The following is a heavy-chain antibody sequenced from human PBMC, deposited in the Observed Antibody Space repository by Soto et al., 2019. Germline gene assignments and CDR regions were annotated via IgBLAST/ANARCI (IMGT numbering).Heavy chain of an antibody. CDR3: VREVDLTAHRPQYYRGLDI. V-gene: IGHV3-21*01. D-gene: IGHD3-16*01. Sequence: EVQLVESGGGLVQPGGSLRLSCETSGFTFITYIMHWVRQAPGKGLERVASIGGVSNYINYADSVKGRFNISRDNAVKSLYLLMDSLRVEDTGLYYCVREVDLTAHRPQYYRGLDIWGQGTTVTVSS. CDR1: GFTFITYI. J-gene: IGHJ6*02. CDR2: IGGVSNYI.